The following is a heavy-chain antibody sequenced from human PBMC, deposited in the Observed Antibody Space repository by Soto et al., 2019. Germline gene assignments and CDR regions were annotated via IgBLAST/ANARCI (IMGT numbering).Heavy chain of an antibody. Sequence: VKVSCKASGYTFTGYYMHWVRQAPGQGLEWMGWINPNSGGTNYAQKFQGWVTMTRDTSISTAYMEPSRLRSDDTAVYYCARGERVAGTTRINYYYYYYMDVWGKGTTVTV. CDR1: GYTFTGYY. D-gene: IGHD6-19*01. CDR3: ARGERVAGTTRINYYYYYYMDV. CDR2: INPNSGGT. V-gene: IGHV1-2*04. J-gene: IGHJ6*03.